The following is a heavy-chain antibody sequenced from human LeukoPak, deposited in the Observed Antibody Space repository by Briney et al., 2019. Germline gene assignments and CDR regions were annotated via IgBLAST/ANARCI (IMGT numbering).Heavy chain of an antibody. V-gene: IGHV1-2*02. CDR2: INPNSCGT. D-gene: IGHD6-19*01. CDR3: ARQYRIAVAARWFDP. CDR1: GYTFTGYY. J-gene: IGHJ5*02. Sequence: ASVKVSCKASGYTFTGYYMHGVRQAPGQGLEGMGWINPNSCGTNYAQKFQDSVNMTRDTSMSTAHMEVNTLRCDHTAVYFCARQYRIAVAARWFDPWGQGTLVTVSS.